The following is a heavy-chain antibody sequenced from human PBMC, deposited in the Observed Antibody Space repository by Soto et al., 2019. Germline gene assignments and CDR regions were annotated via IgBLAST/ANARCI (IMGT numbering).Heavy chain of an antibody. J-gene: IGHJ3*02. Sequence: QVQLQESGPGLVKPSETLSLTCTVSGGSISSYYWSWIRQPPGKGVEWIGYIYYSGSTNYNPSLKSRVTISVDTSKNQFSLKLSSVTAADTAVYYCARRYGSAFDIWGQGTMVTVSS. CDR1: GGSISSYY. V-gene: IGHV4-59*01. CDR2: IYYSGST. D-gene: IGHD3-10*01. CDR3: ARRYGSAFDI.